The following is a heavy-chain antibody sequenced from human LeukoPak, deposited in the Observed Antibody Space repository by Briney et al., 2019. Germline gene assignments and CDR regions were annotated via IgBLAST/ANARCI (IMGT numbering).Heavy chain of an antibody. CDR1: GRSFSCYY. V-gene: IGHV4-59*01. Sequence: WETLTLTCTVSGRSFSCYYWSWIRQPPGKRLEWIGYVSYTGRTKYNPSLQSRVTISIDTSKSQFSLKLNSVASADTAVYSCARLLDNDISGDTDTFDVWGQGRTVIVSS. CDR2: VSYTGRT. D-gene: IGHD3-22*01. CDR3: ARLLDNDISGDTDTFDV. J-gene: IGHJ3*01.